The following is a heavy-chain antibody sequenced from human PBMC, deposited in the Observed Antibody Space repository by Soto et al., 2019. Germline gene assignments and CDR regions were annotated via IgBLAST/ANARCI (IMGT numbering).Heavy chain of an antibody. Sequence: GGSMRLSGAPAGFRFSGFAMHLVRQASGKGLECVGRIRSKANSYATAYAASVKGRFTISRDDSKSTAYLQMNSLKTEDTAVYYCTRQQLERLSSWFDP. CDR1: GFRFSGFA. CDR2: IRSKANSYAT. V-gene: IGHV3-73*01. CDR3: TRQQLERLSSWFDP. J-gene: IGHJ5*02. D-gene: IGHD1-1*01.